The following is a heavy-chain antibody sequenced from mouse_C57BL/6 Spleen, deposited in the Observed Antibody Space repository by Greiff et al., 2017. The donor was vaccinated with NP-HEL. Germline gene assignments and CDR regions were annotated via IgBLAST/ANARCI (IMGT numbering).Heavy chain of an antibody. CDR2: IRLKSDNYAT. D-gene: IGHD1-1*01. CDR1: GFTFSNYW. Sequence: EVQVVESGGGLVQPGGSMKLSCVASGFTFSNYWMNWVRQSPEQGLEWVAQIRLKSDNYATHYAESVKGRFTISRDDSKSSVYLQMNNLRAEDTGTYSFTDGSSYGWYFDVWGTGTTVTVSS. CDR3: TDGSSYGWYFDV. V-gene: IGHV6-3*01. J-gene: IGHJ1*03.